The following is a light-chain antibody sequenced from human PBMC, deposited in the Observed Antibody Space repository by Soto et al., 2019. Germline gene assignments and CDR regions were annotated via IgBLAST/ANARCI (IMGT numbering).Light chain of an antibody. V-gene: IGLV2-14*01. CDR2: EVT. Sequence: SLLTQPASVSGSPGRSITISCTGTGSDVGGYDYVSWYQHHPGKAPKVMIYEVTNRPSGVSNRFSGSKSGNTASLTISGLLAEDEADYYCSSYTSSSTYVFGTGTKVTVL. CDR3: SSYTSSSTYV. CDR1: GSDVGGYDY. J-gene: IGLJ1*01.